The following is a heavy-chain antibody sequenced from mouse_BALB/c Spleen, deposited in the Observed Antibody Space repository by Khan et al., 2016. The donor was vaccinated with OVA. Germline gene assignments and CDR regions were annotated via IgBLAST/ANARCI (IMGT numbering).Heavy chain of an antibody. D-gene: IGHD1-1*01. Sequence: QVQLQQSGAELAKPGASVKMSCKASGYTFTNYWIFWVKQRPGQGLEWIGYINPSTGYTEYNQNLKDKATLTADKASSTAYMHLISLTSEDSAVYYCARRVLRWDFDYWGQGTTLTVSS. CDR2: INPSTGYT. CDR1: GYTFTNYW. J-gene: IGHJ2*01. CDR3: ARRVLRWDFDY. V-gene: IGHV1-7*01.